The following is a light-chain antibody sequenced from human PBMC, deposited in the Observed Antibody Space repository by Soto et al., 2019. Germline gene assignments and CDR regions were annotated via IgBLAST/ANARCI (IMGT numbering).Light chain of an antibody. J-gene: IGLJ1*01. CDR2: EVS. CDR3: SSYTSRITRV. CDR1: SSDVGAYNY. Sequence: QSALTQPASVSGSPGQSITISCTGTSSDVGAYNYVSWYQQHPGKAPKLMIYEVSNRPSGVSNRFSGSKSGNTASLTISGLQAEDEADYCCSSYTSRITRVFGTGTKLTVL. V-gene: IGLV2-14*01.